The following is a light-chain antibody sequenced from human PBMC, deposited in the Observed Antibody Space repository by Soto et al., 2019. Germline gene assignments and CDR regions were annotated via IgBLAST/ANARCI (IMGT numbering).Light chain of an antibody. CDR2: EVR. Sequence: QSVLTQPPSASGSPGQSVTISCTGTSSDVGRYNYVSWYQQHPGKAPKVMIHEVRKRPSGVPDRFSGSKSGNTASLPFSGLQYDAEADYHCSSYAGSNNYVFGTGTKVTVL. CDR1: SSDVGRYNY. J-gene: IGLJ1*01. V-gene: IGLV2-8*01. CDR3: SSYAGSNNYV.